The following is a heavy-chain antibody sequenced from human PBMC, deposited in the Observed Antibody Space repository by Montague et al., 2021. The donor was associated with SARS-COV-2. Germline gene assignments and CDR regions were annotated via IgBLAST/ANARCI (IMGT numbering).Heavy chain of an antibody. J-gene: IGHJ3*01. V-gene: IGHV4-59*03. CDR3: AGGWAFDP. CDR2: VYYNGDT. Sequence: SETLSLTCTVSGGSTASHYWNWIRQPQGKRPEWMGYVYYNGDTKYNPSLQIRVTISIDTSENRFSLGLNSVTAADAAVYFCAGGWAFDPWGQGRLVTVSS. D-gene: IGHD6-19*01. CDR1: GGSTASHY.